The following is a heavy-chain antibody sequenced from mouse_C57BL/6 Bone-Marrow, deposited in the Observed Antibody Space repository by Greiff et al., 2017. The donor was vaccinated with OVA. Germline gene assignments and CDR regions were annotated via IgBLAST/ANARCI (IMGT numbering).Heavy chain of an antibody. CDR1: GFPITSGYY. V-gene: IGHV12-3*01. D-gene: IGHD2-3*01. Sequence: VQLVESGPGLVKPSQSLFLTCSITGFPITSGYYWIWIRQSPGKPLEWMGYITHSGETFYNPSLPSPISITRETSKNQFFLQLNSLTTEDTAMYYCAGDSAYDGYYVGYAMDYWGQGTSGTVSS. CDR3: AGDSAYDGYYVGYAMDY. J-gene: IGHJ4*01. CDR2: ITHSGET.